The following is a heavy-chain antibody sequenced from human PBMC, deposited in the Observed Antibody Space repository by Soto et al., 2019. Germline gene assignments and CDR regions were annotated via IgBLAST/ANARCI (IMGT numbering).Heavy chain of an antibody. J-gene: IGHJ4*02. D-gene: IGHD6-19*01. CDR2: ISGSGGST. V-gene: IGHV3-23*01. CDR3: AKASGSGDFDY. Sequence: GGSLRLSCAGSGFTFSIYAMTWVRWAPGKGLEWVSISGSGGSTYYADSVKGRFTISRDNSKNTLYLQMNSLRAEDTAVYYCAKASGSGDFDYWGQGTRVTVAS. CDR1: GFTFSIYA.